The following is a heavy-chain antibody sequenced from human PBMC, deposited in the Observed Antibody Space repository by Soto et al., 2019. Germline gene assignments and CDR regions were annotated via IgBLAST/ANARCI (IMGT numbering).Heavy chain of an antibody. CDR1: GFSLDTGGVS. CDR3: VDSGCCCDGHRSDPSRWREGVDF. J-gene: IGHJ6*02. CDR2: IYWDGDK. V-gene: IGHV2-5*02. Sequence: QITLKESGPTLVKPTQTLTLTCTFSGFSLDTGGVSVGWIRQAPGKALEWLILIYWDGDKRYNPSLKSRLTITKDTSQNIVVLTMNNKVLVTTTNIDRVDSGCCCDGHRSDPSRWREGVDFWGQGTTVTVSS. D-gene: IGHD2-8*01.